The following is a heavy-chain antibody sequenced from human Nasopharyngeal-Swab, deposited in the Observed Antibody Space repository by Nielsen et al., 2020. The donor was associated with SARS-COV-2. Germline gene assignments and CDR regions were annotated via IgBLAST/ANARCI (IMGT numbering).Heavy chain of an antibody. J-gene: IGHJ6*03. Sequence: GESLKISCAASGFTFSSYAMSWVRQAPGKGLEWVSAISGSGGSTYYADSVKGRFTISRDNSKNTLYLQMNSLRAEDTAVYYCASHGGCSGWYSSAFCYYMDVWGKGTTVTVSS. CDR3: ASHGGCSGWYSSAFCYYMDV. V-gene: IGHV3-23*01. CDR2: ISGSGGST. D-gene: IGHD6-19*01. CDR1: GFTFSSYA.